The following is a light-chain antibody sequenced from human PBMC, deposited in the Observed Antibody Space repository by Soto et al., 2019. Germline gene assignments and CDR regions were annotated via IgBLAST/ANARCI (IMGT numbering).Light chain of an antibody. V-gene: IGKV3-15*01. J-gene: IGKJ4*01. CDR3: QQYSNWPLT. Sequence: IVMTQSPSTLSVSPGERATLSCRAGQSVSSKLAWYQQKPGQAPRLLIYGASTRATGVPARFSGSGSGTEFTLTINSLQSEDFAAYYCQQYSNWPLTFGGGTKVDIK. CDR2: GAS. CDR1: QSVSSK.